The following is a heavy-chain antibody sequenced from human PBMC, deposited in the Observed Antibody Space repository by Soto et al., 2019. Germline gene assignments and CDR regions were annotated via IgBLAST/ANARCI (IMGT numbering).Heavy chain of an antibody. J-gene: IGHJ1*01. D-gene: IGHD6-13*01. V-gene: IGHV3-9*01. CDR2: INWNSGSI. CDR3: VKDESISWYGGHFRY. Sequence: EVQLVESGGGLVQPGRSLRLSCAASGLTFDDYAMHWVRQVPGKGLERVSGINWNSGSIGYGDSVKGRFPISRDNAQNSLPLPLNSLSAEDTAIYYCVKDESISWYGGHFRYWGQGTVVTVSS. CDR1: GLTFDDYA.